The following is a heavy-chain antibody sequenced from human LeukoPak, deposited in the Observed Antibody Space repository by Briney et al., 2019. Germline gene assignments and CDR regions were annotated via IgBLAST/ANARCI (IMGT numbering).Heavy chain of an antibody. CDR3: AKDDFSSGELRSYFDY. CDR1: GFTFSSYA. D-gene: IGHD1-26*01. J-gene: IGHJ4*02. CDR2: ISGSGGST. Sequence: GGSLRLSCAASGFTFSSYAMSWVRQAPGKGLEWVSAISGSGGSTYYADSVKGRFTISGDNSKNTLYLQMNSLRAEDTAVYYCAKDDFSSGELRSYFDYWGQGTLVTVSS. V-gene: IGHV3-23*01.